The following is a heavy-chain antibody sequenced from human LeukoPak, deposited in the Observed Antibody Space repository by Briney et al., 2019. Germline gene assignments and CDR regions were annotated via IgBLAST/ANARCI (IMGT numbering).Heavy chain of an antibody. D-gene: IGHD3-22*01. CDR1: GFTFSSYW. J-gene: IGHJ4*02. CDR3: ARGRLRDY. Sequence: GGSLRLSCVGSGFTFSSYWMSWVRQVPGKGLEWVANIKHDGSEKYYVDSVKGRFTFSRDDAKNSLNLQMNSLRAEDTAVYYCARGRLRDYWGQGTLVTVSS. CDR2: IKHDGSEK. V-gene: IGHV3-7*01.